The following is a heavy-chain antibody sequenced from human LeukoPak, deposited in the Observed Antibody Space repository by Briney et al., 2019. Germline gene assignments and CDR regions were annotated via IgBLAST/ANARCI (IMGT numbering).Heavy chain of an antibody. D-gene: IGHD3-10*01. CDR2: IIPIFGTA. J-gene: IGHJ4*02. CDR3: ARIYGSGSPR. V-gene: IGHV1-69*05. Sequence: EASVKVSCKASGGTFSSYAISWVRQAPGQGLEWMGGIIPIFGTANYAQKFQGRVTITTDESTSTAYMELSSLRSEDTAVYYCARIYGSGSPRWGQGTLVTVSS. CDR1: GGTFSSYA.